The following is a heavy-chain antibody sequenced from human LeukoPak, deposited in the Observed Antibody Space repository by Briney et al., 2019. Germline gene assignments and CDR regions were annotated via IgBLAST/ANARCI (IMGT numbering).Heavy chain of an antibody. CDR2: IYYSGST. CDR3: ARFPYSSVADY. V-gene: IGHV4-59*01. CDR1: GGSISSYY. J-gene: IGHJ4*02. Sequence: SETLTLTCTVSGGSISSYYWGWIRQPPGKGLEWIGYIYYSGSTNYNPSLKSRVTISVDTSKNQYTLKLSSVTAADTAVYYRARFPYSSVADYWGQGTLVTVSS. D-gene: IGHD6-19*01.